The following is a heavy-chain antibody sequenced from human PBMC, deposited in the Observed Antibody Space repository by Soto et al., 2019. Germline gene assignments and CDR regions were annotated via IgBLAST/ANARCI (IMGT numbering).Heavy chain of an antibody. V-gene: IGHV3-74*01. CDR3: ARGMQGSRYFDL. CDR2: ITNDGSST. J-gene: IGHJ2*01. CDR1: GFVFSSYW. Sequence: EVQLVESGGGLVQPGGSLRLSCAGSGFVFSSYWMHWVRQVPGKGLVWVSRITNDGSSTTYADSVNGRFTISRDNAKNPLYLQMNSLGAEDTAVYYWARGMQGSRYFDLWGRGTLVTVSS.